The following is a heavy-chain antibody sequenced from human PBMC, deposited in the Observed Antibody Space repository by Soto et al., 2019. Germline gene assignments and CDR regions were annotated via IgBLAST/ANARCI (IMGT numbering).Heavy chain of an antibody. CDR1: GYTFTRSG. CDR2: ISSYNGDT. V-gene: IGHV1-18*01. J-gene: IGHJ6*02. CDR3: AREGVAPYYYYGMDG. Sequence: QVQLVQSGAEVKKPGASVKVSCKASGYTFTRSGISWVRQAPGQGPEWMGWISSYNGDTNYAQTFQGRVTMTTDTPTSTAYMELRSLRSDDTAVYYCAREGVAPYYYYGMDGWGQGTPVTVSS. D-gene: IGHD5-12*01.